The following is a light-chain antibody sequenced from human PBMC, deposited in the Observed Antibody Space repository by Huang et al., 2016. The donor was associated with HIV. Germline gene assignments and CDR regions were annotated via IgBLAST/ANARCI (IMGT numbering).Light chain of an antibody. CDR3: QQTHSTPWT. CDR2: AAS. V-gene: IGKV1-39*01. CDR1: QSISSY. J-gene: IGKJ1*01. Sequence: DIQMTQSPSSLSASVGDRVTITCRSSQSISSYLNWYQQIPGKAPKVLIYAASNLQSGVPARFSGSGSGTDFTLTISSLQPEDFSTYYCQQTHSTPWTFGQGTKVEIK.